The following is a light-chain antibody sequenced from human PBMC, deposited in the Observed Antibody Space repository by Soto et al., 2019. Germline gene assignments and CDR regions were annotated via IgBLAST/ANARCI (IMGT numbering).Light chain of an antibody. J-gene: IGLJ1*01. V-gene: IGLV2-14*02. CDR1: ISDVGSSGP. Sequence: QSAPTRPASVWGSPGQSSTLSCSGSISDVGSSGPVSWYQHHPGQVPKLIIYEGSRRPSGVSSRFSGYKTGNTASLTISGLQGEDEADYYCSAYTVRRTYVFGTGPKV. CDR3: SAYTVRRTYV. CDR2: EGS.